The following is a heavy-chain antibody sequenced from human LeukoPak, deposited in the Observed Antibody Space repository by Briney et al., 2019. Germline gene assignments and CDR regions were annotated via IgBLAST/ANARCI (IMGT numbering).Heavy chain of an antibody. CDR3: ARVEGGPRPEPPDY. J-gene: IGHJ4*02. CDR2: ISSSSSTI. CDR1: GFTFSSYS. V-gene: IGHV3-48*02. D-gene: IGHD1-14*01. Sequence: PGGSLRLSCAASGFTFSSYSMNWVRQAPGKGLEWVSYISSSSSTIYYADSVKGRFTISRDNAKNSLYLQMNSLRDEDTAVYYCARVEGGPRPEPPDYWGQGTLVTVSS.